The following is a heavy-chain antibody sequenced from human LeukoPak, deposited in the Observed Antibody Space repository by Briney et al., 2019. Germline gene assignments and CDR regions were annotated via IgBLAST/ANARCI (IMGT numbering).Heavy chain of an antibody. CDR3: ARDRSIAVAGTYFDY. CDR1: GGTFSSYA. Sequence: SVNASCKASGGTFSSYAISWVRQAPGQGLEWMGGIIPIFGTANYAQKFQGRVTITADESTSTAYMELSSLRSEDTAVYYCARDRSIAVAGTYFDYWGQGTLVTVSS. CDR2: IIPIFGTA. V-gene: IGHV1-69*01. J-gene: IGHJ4*02. D-gene: IGHD6-19*01.